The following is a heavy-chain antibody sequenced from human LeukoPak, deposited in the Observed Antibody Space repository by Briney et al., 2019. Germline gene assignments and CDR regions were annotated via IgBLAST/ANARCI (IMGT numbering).Heavy chain of an antibody. D-gene: IGHD6-13*01. Sequence: GGSLRLSCAASGFTFSSYEMNWVRQAPGKGLEWVSAISGSGGSTYYADSVKGRFTISRDNSKNTLYLQMNSLRAEDTAVYYCAKVDGSSWEFDYWGQGTLVTVSS. V-gene: IGHV3-23*01. J-gene: IGHJ4*02. CDR1: GFTFSSYE. CDR2: ISGSGGST. CDR3: AKVDGSSWEFDY.